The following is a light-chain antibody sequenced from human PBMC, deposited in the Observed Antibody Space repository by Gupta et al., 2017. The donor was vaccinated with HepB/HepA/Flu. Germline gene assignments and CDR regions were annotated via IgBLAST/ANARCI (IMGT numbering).Light chain of an antibody. Sequence: SALTPPRSVSGSPGQSVTISCTGTSSDVGGYPYVSWYQQHPGNAPKLLIYDVRRWPSGVPDRFSGSKSGTTAPPTISGHQTEEEGEYYCCSYAGNHNMVFGGGTKLTVL. CDR1: SSDVGGYPY. V-gene: IGLV2-11*01. CDR3: CSYAGNHNMV. J-gene: IGLJ2*01. CDR2: DVR.